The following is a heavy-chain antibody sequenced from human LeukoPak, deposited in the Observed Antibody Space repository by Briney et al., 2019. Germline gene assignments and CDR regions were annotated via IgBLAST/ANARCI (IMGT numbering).Heavy chain of an antibody. CDR1: GGSISSYY. CDR2: IYYSGST. J-gene: IGHJ4*02. D-gene: IGHD6-13*01. CDR3: ARGGSTWSLW. V-gene: IGHV4-59*12. Sequence: PSETLSLTCTVSGGSISSYYWSWIRQPPGKGLEWIGYIYYSGSTNYNPSLKSRVTISVDTSKNQFSLKLSSVTAADTAVYYCARGGSTWSLWWGQGTLVTVSS.